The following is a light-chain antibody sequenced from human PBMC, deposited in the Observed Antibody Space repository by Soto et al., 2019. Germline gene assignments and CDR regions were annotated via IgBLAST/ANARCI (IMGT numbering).Light chain of an antibody. J-gene: IGLJ1*01. CDR3: QSYDSSLVYV. Sequence: QSVLTQPPSVSGAPGQSVTISCTGSSSNIGAGYDVHWYQQLPGTAPKLLIYGNSNRPSGVPDRFSGSKSGTSASLAITGLQAEDEADYYCQSYDSSLVYVFGTGTKVTVL. CDR1: SSNIGAGYD. CDR2: GNS. V-gene: IGLV1-40*01.